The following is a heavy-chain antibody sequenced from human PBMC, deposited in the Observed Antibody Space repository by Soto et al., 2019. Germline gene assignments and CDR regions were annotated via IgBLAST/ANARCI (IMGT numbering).Heavy chain of an antibody. CDR2: IYYSGST. CDR3: ARAFTAAGTGQDAFDI. J-gene: IGHJ3*02. D-gene: IGHD6-13*01. V-gene: IGHV4-31*03. Sequence: QVQLQESGPGLVKPSQTLSLTCTVSGGSISGGGYYWSWIRQHPGKGLEWIGYIYYSGSTYYNPSLKSRVTISVDRAKSQFYLKLISVTAADTAVYYCARAFTAAGTGQDAFDIWGQGSMVTVAS. CDR1: GGSISGGGYY.